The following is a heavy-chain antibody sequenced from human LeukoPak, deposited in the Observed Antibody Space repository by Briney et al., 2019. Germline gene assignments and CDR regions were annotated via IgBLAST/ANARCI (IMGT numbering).Heavy chain of an antibody. V-gene: IGHV3-48*01. CDR1: GFTFSSYS. J-gene: IGHJ6*04. D-gene: IGHD3-10*02. CDR3: AELGITMIGGV. CDR2: ISSSSTI. Sequence: PGGSLRLSCAASGFTFSSYSMNWVRQAPGKGLEWVSYISSSSTIYYADSVKGRLTISRDNAKNSLYLQMNSLRAEDTAVYYCAELGITMIGGVWGKGTTVTISS.